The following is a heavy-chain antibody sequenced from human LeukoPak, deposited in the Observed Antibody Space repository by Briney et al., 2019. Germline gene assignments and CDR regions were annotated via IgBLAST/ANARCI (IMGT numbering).Heavy chain of an antibody. CDR1: GDSISSYY. V-gene: IGHV4-59*01. CDR3: AREGTAGTNLNWFDP. CDR2: ISYSGST. Sequence: SETLSLTCTVSGDSISSYYWSWIRQPPGKGLEWIGYISYSGSTNFNPSLKSRVTISVDTSKNQFSLKLSSVTAADTAVYYCAREGTAGTNLNWFDPWGQRTLVTVSS. D-gene: IGHD1-1*01. J-gene: IGHJ5*02.